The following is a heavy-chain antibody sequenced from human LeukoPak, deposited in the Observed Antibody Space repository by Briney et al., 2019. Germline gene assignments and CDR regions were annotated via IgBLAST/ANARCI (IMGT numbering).Heavy chain of an antibody. Sequence: ASVKVSCKASGYTFTGYYMHWVRQAPGQGLEWMGWINPNSGGTNYAQKFQGRVTMTTDTSTSTAHMELRSLRSDDTAVYYCARSRYYYDSSDYWGQGTLVTVSS. CDR2: INPNSGGT. J-gene: IGHJ4*02. V-gene: IGHV1-2*02. CDR3: ARSRYYYDSSDY. CDR1: GYTFTGYY. D-gene: IGHD3-22*01.